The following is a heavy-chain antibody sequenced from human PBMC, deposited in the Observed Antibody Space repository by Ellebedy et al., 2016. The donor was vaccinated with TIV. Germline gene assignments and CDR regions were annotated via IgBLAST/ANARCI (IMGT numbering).Heavy chain of an antibody. V-gene: IGHV4-39*01. Sequence: MPGGSLRLSCTVSGGSIISSSYYWGWIRQPPGKGLEWFGIIYYSGSTYYNLSLKSRVTISVDTSKNQFSLKLTSVTAADTAVYYCARALSGYYMSFDSWGQGTLVTVSS. D-gene: IGHD3-3*01. CDR3: ARALSGYYMSFDS. J-gene: IGHJ4*02. CDR1: GGSIISSSYY. CDR2: IYYSGST.